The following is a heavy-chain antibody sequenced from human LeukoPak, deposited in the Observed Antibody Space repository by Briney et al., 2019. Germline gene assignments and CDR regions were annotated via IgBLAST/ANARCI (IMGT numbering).Heavy chain of an antibody. V-gene: IGHV3-30*03. J-gene: IGHJ3*02. CDR2: ISYDGSNK. CDR1: GFTFSSYG. CDR3: ARVDGDYDAFDI. D-gene: IGHD4-17*01. Sequence: GGSLRLSCAASGFTFSSYGMHWVRQAPGKGLEWVAVISYDGSNKYYADSVKGRFTISRENAKNSLYLQMNSLRAGDTAVYYCARVDGDYDAFDIWGQGTMVTVSS.